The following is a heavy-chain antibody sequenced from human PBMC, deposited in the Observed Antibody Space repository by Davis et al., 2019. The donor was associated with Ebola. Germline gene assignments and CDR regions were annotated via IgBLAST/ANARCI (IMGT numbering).Heavy chain of an antibody. CDR2: TYYSSKWYI. J-gene: IGHJ4*02. CDR1: GDSVSSGG. D-gene: IGHD6-19*01. CDR3: ARGWLRTSFDY. V-gene: IGHV6-1*01. Sequence: PSETLSLTCAISGDSVSSGGWNWIRQSPSRGLEWLGRTYYSSKWYIDYEESVKSRIIINPDTSKNQFSLQLKSVTPEDTAVYYCARGWLRTSFDYWGQGTLVTVSS.